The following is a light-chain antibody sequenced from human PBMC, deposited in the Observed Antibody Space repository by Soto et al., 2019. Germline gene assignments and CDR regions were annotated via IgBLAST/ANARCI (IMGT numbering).Light chain of an antibody. J-gene: IGLJ1*01. Sequence: QSALTQPASVSGSPGQSITISCTGTSSDVGGYNYVSWYQQHPGKAPKLMIYDVSNRPSGVSNRFSGYKSGNTASLTISGLQAEYEADYYCSSYTSSSTLPYVFGTGTKLTVL. V-gene: IGLV2-14*01. CDR1: SSDVGGYNY. CDR3: SSYTSSSTLPYV. CDR2: DVS.